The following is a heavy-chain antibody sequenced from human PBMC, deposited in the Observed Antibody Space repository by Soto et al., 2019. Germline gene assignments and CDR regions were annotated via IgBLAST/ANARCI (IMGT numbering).Heavy chain of an antibody. CDR2: ISAYNGNT. J-gene: IGHJ3*02. V-gene: IGHV1-18*01. D-gene: IGHD3-22*01. Sequence: AASVKVSCTASNYNFNTYGITWVRQAPGQGLEWMGWISAYNGNTIYAQKFQGRVTMATDTSTDAAYMELRSLRSDDTAVYYCARVNEITMGVVVTPANDALDIWGKGTRVTVAS. CDR1: NYNFNTYG. CDR3: ARVNEITMGVVVTPANDALDI.